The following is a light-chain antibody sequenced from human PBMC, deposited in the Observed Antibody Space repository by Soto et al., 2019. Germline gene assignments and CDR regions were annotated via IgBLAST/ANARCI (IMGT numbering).Light chain of an antibody. CDR1: QRVSSRS. V-gene: IGKV3D-20*01. J-gene: IGKJ4*01. CDR2: DAS. Sequence: EIVLTQSPATLSLSPGEGATLSCGASQRVSSRSLAWYQQKPGLAPRLLIYDASSRATGIPDRFSGSGSGTDFTLTISRLEPEDFAVYYCQQYGSSPLTFGGGTKVEIK. CDR3: QQYGSSPLT.